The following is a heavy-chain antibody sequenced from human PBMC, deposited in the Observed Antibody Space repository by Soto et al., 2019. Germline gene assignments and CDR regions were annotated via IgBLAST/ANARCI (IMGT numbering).Heavy chain of an antibody. J-gene: IGHJ4*02. D-gene: IGHD4-17*01. CDR2: IYYSGST. CDR3: ARLVYGESGPDS. Sequence: SETLSLTCTVSGGSLSSTTYYWGWIRQPPGKGLEWIGSIYYSGSTYFNPSLKSRGTISVDMPKNQFSLKLNSVTAADTAVYYCARLVYGESGPDSWGQGTLVTVSS. V-gene: IGHV4-39*01. CDR1: GGSLSSTTYY.